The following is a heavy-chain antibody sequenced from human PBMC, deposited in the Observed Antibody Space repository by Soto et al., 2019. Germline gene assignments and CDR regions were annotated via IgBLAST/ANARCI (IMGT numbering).Heavy chain of an antibody. CDR3: ARGHSTDCSNGVCSVFYNHEMDV. J-gene: IGHJ6*02. Sequence: ASVKVSCKASGGTFSSYAISWVRQAPGQGLEWMGGIIPIFGTANYAQKFQGRVTITADESTSTAYMELSSLRSEDTAVYFCARGHSTDCSNGVCSVFYNHEMDVWGQGTKVTVSS. CDR1: GGTFSSYA. V-gene: IGHV1-69*13. D-gene: IGHD2-8*01. CDR2: IIPIFGTA.